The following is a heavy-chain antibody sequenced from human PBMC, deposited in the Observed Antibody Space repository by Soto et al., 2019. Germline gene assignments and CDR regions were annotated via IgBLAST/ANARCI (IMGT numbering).Heavy chain of an antibody. Sequence: GESLKISCLGSGYSFTSYWIGWVRQMPGKGLEWMGIIYPGDSDTRYSPSFQGQVTISADKSISTAYLQWSSLKASDTAMYYCARLPLLSEVDTAMVADYWGQGTLFTVSS. CDR3: ARLPLLSEVDTAMVADY. CDR1: GYSFTSYW. V-gene: IGHV5-51*01. J-gene: IGHJ4*02. CDR2: IYPGDSDT. D-gene: IGHD5-18*01.